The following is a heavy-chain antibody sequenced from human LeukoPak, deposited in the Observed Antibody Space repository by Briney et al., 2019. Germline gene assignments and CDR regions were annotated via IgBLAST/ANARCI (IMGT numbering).Heavy chain of an antibody. Sequence: SETLSLTCTVSGGSISSYYWSWIRQPPGKGLEWIGYIYYSGSTNYNPSLKSRVTISVDTSKNQFSLKLSSVTAADTAVYYCFGVATSIFMDVWGKGTTVTISS. CDR1: GGSISSYY. V-gene: IGHV4-59*12. D-gene: IGHD5-12*01. CDR2: IYYSGST. J-gene: IGHJ6*03. CDR3: FGVATSIFMDV.